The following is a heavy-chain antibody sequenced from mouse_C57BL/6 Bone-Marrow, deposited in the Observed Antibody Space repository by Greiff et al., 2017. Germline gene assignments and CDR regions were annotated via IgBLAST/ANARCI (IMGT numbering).Heavy chain of an antibody. CDR2: ISSGSSTI. D-gene: IGHD1-1*02. Sequence: EVKLQESGGGLVKPGGSLKLSCAASGFTFSDYGMHWVRQAPEKGLEWVAYISSGSSTIYYADTVKGRFTISRDNDKNTLFLQMTSMRSEDTAMYYCANYLFDYWGQGTTRTVSA. CDR3: ANYLFDY. CDR1: GFTFSDYG. V-gene: IGHV5-17*01. J-gene: IGHJ2*01.